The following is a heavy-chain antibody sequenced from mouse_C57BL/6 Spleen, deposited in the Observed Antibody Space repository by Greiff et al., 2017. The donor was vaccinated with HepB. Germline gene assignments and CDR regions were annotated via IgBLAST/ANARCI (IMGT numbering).Heavy chain of an antibody. J-gene: IGHJ3*01. CDR2: ISYDGSN. Sequence: EVQLQQSGPGLVKPSQSLSLTCSVTGYSITSGYYWNWIRQFPGNKLEWMGYISYDGSNNYNPSLKNRISITRDTSKNQFFLKLNSVTTEDTATYYCAREGLLPAWFAYWGQGTLVTVSA. CDR3: AREGLLPAWFAY. D-gene: IGHD2-3*01. CDR1: GYSITSGYY. V-gene: IGHV3-6*01.